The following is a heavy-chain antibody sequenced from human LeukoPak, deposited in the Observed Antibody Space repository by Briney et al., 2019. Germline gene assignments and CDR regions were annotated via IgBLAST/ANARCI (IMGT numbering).Heavy chain of an antibody. CDR3: ARGASWELLRGVRGTYFDY. J-gene: IGHJ4*02. D-gene: IGHD1-26*01. V-gene: IGHV3-30*04. CDR2: ISYDGSNK. CDR1: GFTFNNYA. Sequence: GGSLRLSCAASGFTFNNYAMSWVRQAPGKGLEWVAVISYDGSNKYYADSVKGRFTISRDNSKNTLYLQMNSLRAEDTAVYYCARGASWELLRGVRGTYFDYWGQGTLVTVSS.